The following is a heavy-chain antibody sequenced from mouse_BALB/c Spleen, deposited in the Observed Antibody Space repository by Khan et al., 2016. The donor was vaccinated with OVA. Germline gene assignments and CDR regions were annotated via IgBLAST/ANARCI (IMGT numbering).Heavy chain of an antibody. CDR2: INPSNGGT. D-gene: IGHD2-14*01. J-gene: IGHJ4*01. Sequence: QVQLKQSGAELVKPGASVKLSCKASAYTFTSYYMFWVKQRPGQGLEWIGEINPSNGGTNFNEKFKSKATLTVDKSSSTAYMQLSSLTSEDSAVYYCTRHYRYDGSRLYAMDYWGQGTSVTVSS. CDR1: AYTFTSYY. CDR3: TRHYRYDGSRLYAMDY. V-gene: IGHV1S81*02.